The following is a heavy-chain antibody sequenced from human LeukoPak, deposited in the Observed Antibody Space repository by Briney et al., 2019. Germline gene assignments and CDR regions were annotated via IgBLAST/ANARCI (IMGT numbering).Heavy chain of an antibody. CDR1: GFTFSTFG. CDR2: ITTSSSTI. CDR3: ARDSPGTTASDY. J-gene: IGHJ4*02. Sequence: GGSLRLSCTASGFTFSTFGMSWVRQAPGKGLEWVSYITTSSSTIYYADSVRGRFTISRDNTKNSLFLQMNSLRAEDTAVYYCARDSPGTTASDYWGQGTLVTVSS. D-gene: IGHD1-1*01. V-gene: IGHV3-48*04.